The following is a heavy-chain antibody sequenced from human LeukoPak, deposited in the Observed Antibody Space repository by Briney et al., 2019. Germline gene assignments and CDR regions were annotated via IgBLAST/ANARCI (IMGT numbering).Heavy chain of an antibody. CDR3: ASLDLYYGSGSYYS. CDR2: INHSGST. CDR1: GGSFSGYY. V-gene: IGHV4-34*01. J-gene: IGHJ4*02. Sequence: SETLSLTCAVYGGSFSGYYWSWIRQPPAKGLEWIGEINHSGSTNYNPSLKSRVTISVDTSKNQFSLKLSSVTAADTAVYYCASLDLYYGSGSYYSWGQGTLVTVSS. D-gene: IGHD3-10*01.